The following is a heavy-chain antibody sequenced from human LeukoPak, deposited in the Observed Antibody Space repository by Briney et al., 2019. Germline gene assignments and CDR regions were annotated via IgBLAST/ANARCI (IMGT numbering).Heavy chain of an antibody. CDR2: INHSGST. Sequence: SETLSLTCAVYGGSFSGYYWSWIRQPPGKGLEWIGEINHSGSTNYNPSLKSRVTISVDTSKNQFSLKLSSVTAADTAVYYCATHSDSSGYYPGESNALDVWGKGTTVTISS. CDR1: GGSFSGYY. V-gene: IGHV4-34*01. D-gene: IGHD3-22*01. CDR3: ATHSDSSGYYPGESNALDV. J-gene: IGHJ6*04.